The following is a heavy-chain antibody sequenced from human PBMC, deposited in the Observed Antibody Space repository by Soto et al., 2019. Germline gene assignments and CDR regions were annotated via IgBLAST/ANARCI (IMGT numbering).Heavy chain of an antibody. CDR2: IRQDGGEK. Sequence: EVQLVESGGGLVQPGGSLRLSCATSGFTFSDYWMSWVRQAPGKGLEWVANIRQDGGEKYYVDSVKGRFTISSDNDKRSLDLQSNGLSAGDPAVYYCREVAVLATVKGGFWGQGTLVTGSS. J-gene: IGHJ4*02. V-gene: IGHV3-7*01. D-gene: IGHD5-12*01. CDR1: GFTFSDYW. CDR3: REVAVLATVKGGF.